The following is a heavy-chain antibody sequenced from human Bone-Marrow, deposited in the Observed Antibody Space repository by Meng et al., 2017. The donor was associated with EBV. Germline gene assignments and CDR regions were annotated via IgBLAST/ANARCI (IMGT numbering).Heavy chain of an antibody. CDR3: AKDGDNGNWNTAYYFDF. Sequence: VQLLESGGGLVQPGGSLRLSCAASYFSFNAYAMSWVRQAPGKGLEWVAFISYDGSEKYYAESVKGRFTISRDNSKNTLYLQMNSLRAEDTAVYHCAKDGDNGNWNTAYYFDFWGQGTLVTVSS. CDR1: YFSFNAYA. V-gene: IGHV3-30*18. D-gene: IGHD1/OR15-1a*01. J-gene: IGHJ4*02. CDR2: ISYDGSEK.